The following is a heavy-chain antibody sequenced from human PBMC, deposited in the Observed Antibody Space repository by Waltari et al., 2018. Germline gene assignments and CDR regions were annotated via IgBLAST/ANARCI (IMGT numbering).Heavy chain of an antibody. D-gene: IGHD3-10*01. CDR2: IYTSLST. CDR3: AVNYYESGIYYDSLGY. J-gene: IGHJ4*02. Sequence: QVQLQESGPGLVKPSQTLSLTCTVSGGSFTKTNYYWSWIRPPAGKGLEWIGRIYTSLSTDYNPSLRSRLTMSVDTSKSQFSLKLSSVTAADTAVYYCAVNYYESGIYYDSLGYWGQGTLVTVSS. CDR1: GGSFTKTNYY. V-gene: IGHV4-61*02.